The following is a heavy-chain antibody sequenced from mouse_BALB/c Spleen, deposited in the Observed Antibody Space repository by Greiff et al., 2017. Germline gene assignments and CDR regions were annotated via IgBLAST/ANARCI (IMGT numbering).Heavy chain of an antibody. CDR2: ISSGGST. CDR3: ARGHDGYWFAY. CDR1: GFTFSSYA. Sequence: EVKLVESGGGLVKPGGSLKLSCAASGFTFSSYAMSWVRQTPEKRLEWVASISSGGSTYYPDSVKGRFTISRDNARNILYLQMSSLRSEDTAMYYCARGHDGYWFAYWGQGTLVTVSA. J-gene: IGHJ3*01. D-gene: IGHD2-3*01. V-gene: IGHV5-6-5*01.